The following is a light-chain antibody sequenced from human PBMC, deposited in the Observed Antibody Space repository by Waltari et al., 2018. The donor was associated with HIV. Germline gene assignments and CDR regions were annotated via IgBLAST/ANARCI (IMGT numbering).Light chain of an antibody. CDR3: QSYDSRLSGSV. J-gene: IGLJ3*02. V-gene: IGLV1-40*01. CDR1: SSNIGTGSD. CDR2: ANT. Sequence: QSALTQPPSVSGAPGQRVTIYCTGPSSNIGTGSDVHWYQQLPGPAPKVLFYANTKRPAGVPDRCSVSKSGTSASLASTGLRAEGEADYSCQSYDSRLSGSVFGGGTKLTVL.